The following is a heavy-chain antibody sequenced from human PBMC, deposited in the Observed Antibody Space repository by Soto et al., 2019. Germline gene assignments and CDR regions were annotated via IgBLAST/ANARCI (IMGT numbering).Heavy chain of an antibody. V-gene: IGHV1-3*01. CDR1: GYTFSSYA. CDR3: ARDSGVTMILVAPDAFDI. J-gene: IGHJ3*02. D-gene: IGHD3-22*01. CDR2: INAGNGNT. Sequence: GASVKVSCKASGYTFSSYAMNWVRQAPGQGHEWMGWINAGNGNTKYSQKFQGRVTITRDTSATTAYMELSSLRSEDTAVYYCARDSGVTMILVAPDAFDISGRGTMVTVSS.